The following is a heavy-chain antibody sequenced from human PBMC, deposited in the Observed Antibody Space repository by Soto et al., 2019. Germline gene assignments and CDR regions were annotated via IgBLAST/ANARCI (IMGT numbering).Heavy chain of an antibody. J-gene: IGHJ6*02. CDR3: ARAILIATITYYGMDV. CDR2: IGGSGGST. D-gene: IGHD1-26*01. Sequence: VGSLRLSCAASGFTFSSYAMSWVRQAPGKGLEWVSAIGGSGGSTYYADSVKGRFTISRDNSKNTLYLQMNSLRAEDTAVYYCARAILIATITYYGMDVWGQGTTVTVSS. V-gene: IGHV3-23*01. CDR1: GFTFSSYA.